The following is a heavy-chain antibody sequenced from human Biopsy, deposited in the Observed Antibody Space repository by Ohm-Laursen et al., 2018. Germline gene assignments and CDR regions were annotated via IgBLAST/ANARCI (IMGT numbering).Heavy chain of an antibody. CDR3: AKDRFPYTSGYSSVFEY. D-gene: IGHD3-22*01. CDR1: GFTFSSYG. CDR2: ISNDGDIK. Sequence: SLRLSCTASGFTFSSYGMHWVRQAPGKGLEWVSLISNDGDIKYSADSMEGRFTISRDNSRNTLFLQKNSLKAEDTAVYYCAKDRFPYTSGYSSVFEYWGQGTLVTVSS. V-gene: IGHV3-30*18. J-gene: IGHJ4*02.